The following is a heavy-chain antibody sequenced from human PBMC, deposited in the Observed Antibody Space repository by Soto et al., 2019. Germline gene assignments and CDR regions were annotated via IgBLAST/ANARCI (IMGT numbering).Heavy chain of an antibody. D-gene: IGHD2-2*01. V-gene: IGHV3-21*01. CDR3: ARDVEVEANYYQMAV. J-gene: IGHJ6*03. CDR1: GFTFSSYS. CDR2: ISSSSSYI. Sequence: EVQLVESGGGLVKPGGSLRLSCAASGFTFSSYSMNWVRQAPGKGLEWVSSISSSSSYIYYADSVKGRFTISRDNAKNSLYLQRNSLRAEDTAVYYCARDVEVEANYYQMAVWGKGTPVTVSS.